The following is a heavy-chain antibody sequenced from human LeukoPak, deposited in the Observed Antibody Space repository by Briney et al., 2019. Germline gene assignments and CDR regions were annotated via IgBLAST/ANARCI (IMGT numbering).Heavy chain of an antibody. CDR2: IKRKSDGGTT. CDR3: AANPPGAATYDY. J-gene: IGHJ4*02. CDR1: GFTFSNSW. V-gene: IGHV3-15*01. Sequence: PGGSLRLSCAASGFTFSNSWMRWVRQAPGQGLEWVGRIKRKSDGGTTDNAAPVKGRFTISRDDSKNTVHRQMNSLKTEDTALYNCAANPPGAATYDYWGQGPLVIVSS. D-gene: IGHD2-15*01.